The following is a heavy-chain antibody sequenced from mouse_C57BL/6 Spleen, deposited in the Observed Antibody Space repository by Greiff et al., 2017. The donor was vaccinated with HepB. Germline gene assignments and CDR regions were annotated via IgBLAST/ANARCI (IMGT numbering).Heavy chain of an antibody. J-gene: IGHJ3*01. CDR1: GYTFTNYW. D-gene: IGHD2-4*01. CDR3: ARSYDYDDWGFAY. V-gene: IGHV1-63*01. Sequence: VKLQQSGAELVRPGTSVKMSCKASGYTFTNYWIGWAKQRPGHGLEWIGDIYPGGGYTNYNEKFKGKATLTADKSSSTAYMQFSSLTSEDSAIYYCARSYDYDDWGFAYWGQGTLVTVSA. CDR2: IYPGGGYT.